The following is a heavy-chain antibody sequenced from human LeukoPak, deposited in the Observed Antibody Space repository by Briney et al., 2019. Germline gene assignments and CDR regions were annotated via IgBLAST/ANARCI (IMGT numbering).Heavy chain of an antibody. Sequence: GGSLRLSCAVSGFTFSDYYMSWIRQAPGKGLEWVSYISSSGSTTYYAGSVKGRITISRDNAKNSLYLQMKSLRAEDTAVYYCATYTARAFDIWGQGTMVTVSS. D-gene: IGHD3-16*01. CDR2: ISSSGSTT. CDR1: GFTFSDYY. J-gene: IGHJ3*02. CDR3: ATYTARAFDI. V-gene: IGHV3-11*04.